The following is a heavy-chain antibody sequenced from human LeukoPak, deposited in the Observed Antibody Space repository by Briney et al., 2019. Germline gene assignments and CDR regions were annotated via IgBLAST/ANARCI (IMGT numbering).Heavy chain of an antibody. V-gene: IGHV3-30*04. J-gene: IGHJ3*02. Sequence: GGPWRLSCAPSGFPFMALAMHGVGQPPAKGLNGVTFIPYDGSDKYYADSVKGRFTISRDNSENTLYLQMNNMRTEDTAVYYCAREALEWSPPDIWGQGTTVTVSS. CDR2: IPYDGSDK. D-gene: IGHD3-3*01. CDR3: AREALEWSPPDI. CDR1: GFPFMALA.